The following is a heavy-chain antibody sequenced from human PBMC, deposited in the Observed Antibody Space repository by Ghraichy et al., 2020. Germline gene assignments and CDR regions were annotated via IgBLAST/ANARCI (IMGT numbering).Heavy chain of an antibody. CDR2: IYYSGST. V-gene: IGHV4-59*01. J-gene: IGHJ6*02. Sequence: SETLSLTCTVSGGSISSYYWSWIRQPPGKGLEWIGYIYYSGSTNYNPSLKSRVTISVDTSKNQFSLKLSSVTAADTAVYYCARGPTVTYYYYGMDVWGQGTTVTVSS. CDR3: ARGPTVTYYYYGMDV. D-gene: IGHD4-11*01. CDR1: GGSISSYY.